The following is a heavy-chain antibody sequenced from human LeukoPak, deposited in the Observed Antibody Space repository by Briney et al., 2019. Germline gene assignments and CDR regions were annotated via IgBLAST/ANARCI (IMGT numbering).Heavy chain of an antibody. J-gene: IGHJ4*02. D-gene: IGHD6-13*01. CDR2: ISYDGSNK. Sequence: SGGSLRLSCAASGFTFSSYAMHWVRQAPGKGLEWVAGISYDGSNKYYADSVKGRFTISRDNSKNTLYLQMNSLRAEDTAVYYCARDQSLGSSWFPPSFDYWGQGTLVTVSS. CDR3: ARDQSLGSSWFPPSFDY. CDR1: GFTFSSYA. V-gene: IGHV3-30-3*01.